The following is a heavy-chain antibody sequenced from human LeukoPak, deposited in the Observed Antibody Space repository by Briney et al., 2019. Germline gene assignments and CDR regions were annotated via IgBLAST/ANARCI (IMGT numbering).Heavy chain of an antibody. CDR3: ARDQTYSGSGIYTYFDY. D-gene: IGHD3-10*01. CDR2: IHSSGST. V-gene: IGHV4-61*02. J-gene: IGHJ4*02. Sequence: SQTLSLTCTVSGGSISSGGYYWSWIRQPAGKGLEYLGRIHSSGSTNYNPSLTSRVTISRDTSKNHYSLKLSSVTATDTAVYYCARDQTYSGSGIYTYFDYWGQGILVTVSS. CDR1: GGSISSGGYY.